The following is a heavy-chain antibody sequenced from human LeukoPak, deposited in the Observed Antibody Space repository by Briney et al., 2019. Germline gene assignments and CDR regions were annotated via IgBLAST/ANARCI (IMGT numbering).Heavy chain of an antibody. CDR1: GFTVSNNY. CDR3: ARARFGEFDDY. CDR2: ISYDGSNK. D-gene: IGHD3-10*01. V-gene: IGHV3-30*03. Sequence: GGSLRLSCAASGFTVSNNYITWVRQAPGKGLEWVAVISYDGSNKYYADSVKGRFTISRDNAKNSLYLQMNSLRAEDTAVYYCARARFGEFDDYWGQGTLVTVSS. J-gene: IGHJ4*02.